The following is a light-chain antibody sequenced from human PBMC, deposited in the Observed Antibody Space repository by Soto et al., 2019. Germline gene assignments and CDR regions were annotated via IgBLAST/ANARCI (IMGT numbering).Light chain of an antibody. CDR2: DAS. CDR3: QQYDSIPFS. CDR1: QDISKY. J-gene: IGKJ3*01. V-gene: IGKV1-33*01. Sequence: DIQMTQSPSSLSASVGDRVTITSQASQDISKYLNWYQQKPGKAPKLLIYDASNLEAGVPSRFSGTGSGTFYTFTISSLHPEDFATYHCQQYDSIPFSFDPGTKVDI.